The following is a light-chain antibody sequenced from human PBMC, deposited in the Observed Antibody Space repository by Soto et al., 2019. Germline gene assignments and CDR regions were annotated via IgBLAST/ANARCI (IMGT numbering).Light chain of an antibody. CDR3: QQYGSSGT. V-gene: IGKV3-20*01. CDR1: QSVSSSY. Sequence: EIVLTQSPGALSFSPGERATLXLRASQSVSSSYLAWYQQKPGQAPRLLIYGASSRATGIPDRFSGSGSGTDFTLTISRLEPEDFAVYYCQQYGSSGTFGQGTKGDI. CDR2: GAS. J-gene: IGKJ1*01.